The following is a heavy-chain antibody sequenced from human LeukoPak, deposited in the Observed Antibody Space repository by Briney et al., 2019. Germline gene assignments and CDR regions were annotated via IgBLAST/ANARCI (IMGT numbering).Heavy chain of an antibody. J-gene: IGHJ4*02. Sequence: GASVKVSCKASGYTFTSYGISWVRQAPGQGLEWMGGIIPIFGTANYAQKFQGRVTITADKSTSTAYVELSSLRSEDTAVYYCASLGQQTGGYWGQGALVTVSS. CDR1: GYTFTSYG. CDR3: ASLGQQTGGY. D-gene: IGHD6-13*01. CDR2: IIPIFGTA. V-gene: IGHV1-69*06.